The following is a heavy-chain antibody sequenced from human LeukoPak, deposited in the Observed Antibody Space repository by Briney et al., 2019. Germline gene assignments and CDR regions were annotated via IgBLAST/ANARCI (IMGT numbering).Heavy chain of an antibody. CDR2: MNPNSGNT. CDR3: AFFSPPGEYCSGGSCYPPFDY. D-gene: IGHD2-15*01. CDR1: GYTFTSYD. Sequence: GASVKVSCKASGYTFTSYDINWVRQATGQGLEWMGWMNPNSGNTGYAQKFQGRVTMTRNTSISTAYMELSSLRSEDTAVYYCAFFSPPGEYCSGGSCYPPFDYWGQGTLVTVSS. J-gene: IGHJ4*02. V-gene: IGHV1-8*01.